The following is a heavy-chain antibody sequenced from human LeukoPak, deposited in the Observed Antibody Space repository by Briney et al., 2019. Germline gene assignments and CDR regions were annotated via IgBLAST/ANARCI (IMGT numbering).Heavy chain of an antibody. D-gene: IGHD3-22*01. CDR1: GVSISSSY. V-gene: IGHV4-59*01. CDR3: VRGNYDNRGYSNAFDI. CDR2: IYYNGNT. J-gene: IGHJ3*02. Sequence: PSETLPLTCTVSGVSISSSYWSWIRQPPGKRLEWIGYIYYNGNTNSNPSLKSRVTISADTSKNQFSLKLSSVTAADTAVYYCVRGNYDNRGYSNAFDIWGQGAMVTVSS.